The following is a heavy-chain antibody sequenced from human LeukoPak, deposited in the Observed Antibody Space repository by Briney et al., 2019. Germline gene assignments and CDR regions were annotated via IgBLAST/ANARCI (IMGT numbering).Heavy chain of an antibody. CDR2: ISGDGGST. CDR1: GFTFDDYA. V-gene: IGHV3-43*02. D-gene: IGHD2-21*01. Sequence: GGSLRLSCAASGFTFDDYAMHWVRQAPGKGLEWVSLISGDGGSTSYADSVKGRFTISRDSSKKSLYLQMNSLRTEDTALYYCAKDKSDGGATEYFQHWGQGTLATVTS. CDR3: AKDKSDGGATEYFQH. J-gene: IGHJ1*01.